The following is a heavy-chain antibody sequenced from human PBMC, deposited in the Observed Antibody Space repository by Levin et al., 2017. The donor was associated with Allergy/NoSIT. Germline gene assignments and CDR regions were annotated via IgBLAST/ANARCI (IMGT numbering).Heavy chain of an antibody. D-gene: IGHD1-26*01. CDR2: ISYDGSNK. J-gene: IGHJ5*02. V-gene: IGHV3-30-3*01. CDR3: ARDPNSSISGEGWFDP. Sequence: LSLTCAASGFTFSKYAMHWVRLDPGKGLEWVAVISYDGSNKYYADSVRGRFTISRDNSKNTLYLQMNSLRTEDTAVYYCARDPNSSISGEGWFDPWGQGTLVTVSS. CDR1: GFTFSKYA.